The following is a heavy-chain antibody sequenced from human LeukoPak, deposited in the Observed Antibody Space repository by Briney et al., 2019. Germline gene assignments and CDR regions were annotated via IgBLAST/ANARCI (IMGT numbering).Heavy chain of an antibody. J-gene: IGHJ4*02. CDR3: AGERGEEYSSGWYKRNYFDN. D-gene: IGHD6-19*01. Sequence: RPSETLSLTCTVSGDSFSSVTDYWAWIRQPPGKGLEWIASGDYSGGTYYNPSLECRVAISADMSKNQFSLKLTSVTGADTAVYYCAGERGEEYSSGWYKRNYFDNWGQGIRVTVSS. CDR2: GDYSGGT. CDR1: GDSFSSVTDY. V-gene: IGHV4-39*07.